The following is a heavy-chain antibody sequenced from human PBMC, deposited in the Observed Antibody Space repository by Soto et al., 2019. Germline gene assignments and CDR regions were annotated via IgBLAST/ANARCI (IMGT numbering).Heavy chain of an antibody. Sequence: QVQMQESGPGLVKPSQTLYLTCSVSGGSIIDSGSFYWNWIRQHPGKGLEWIGYIYYSGSTYYNRSLKSRATISLDTSKNQFSLKLTSVTAADTAIYYCARGEVVASHGFDPWGQGTLVTVSS. CDR1: GGSIIDSGSFY. J-gene: IGHJ5*02. D-gene: IGHD2-15*01. V-gene: IGHV4-31*03. CDR2: IYYSGST. CDR3: ARGEVVASHGFDP.